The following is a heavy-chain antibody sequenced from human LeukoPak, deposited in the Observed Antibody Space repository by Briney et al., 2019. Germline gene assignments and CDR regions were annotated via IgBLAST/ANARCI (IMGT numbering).Heavy chain of an antibody. CDR1: GGSFSGYY. CDR2: INHSGST. CDR3: ARDRLDSSGWYDY. D-gene: IGHD6-19*01. J-gene: IGHJ4*02. Sequence: SGTLSLTCAVYGGSFSGYYWSWIRQPPGKGLEWIGEINHSGSTNYNPSLKSRVTISVDTSKNQFSLKLSSVTAADTAVYYCARDRLDSSGWYDYWGQGTLVTVSS. V-gene: IGHV4-34*01.